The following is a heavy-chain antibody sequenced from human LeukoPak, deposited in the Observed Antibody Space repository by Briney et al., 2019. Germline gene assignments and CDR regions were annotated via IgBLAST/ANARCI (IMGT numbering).Heavy chain of an antibody. CDR3: ARDRDYVGYFDY. D-gene: IGHD4-17*01. V-gene: IGHV3-53*01. Sequence: GGSLRLSCAASGFTFSSNYMSWVRQAPGKGLEWVSVIYSGGSTYYADSVKGRFTISRDNSKNTLYLQMNSLRAEDTAVYYCARDRDYVGYFDYWGQGTLVTVSS. J-gene: IGHJ4*02. CDR1: GFTFSSNY. CDR2: IYSGGST.